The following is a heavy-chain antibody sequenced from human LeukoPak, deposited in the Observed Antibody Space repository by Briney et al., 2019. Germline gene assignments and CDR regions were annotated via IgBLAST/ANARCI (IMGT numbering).Heavy chain of an antibody. Sequence: GGSLRLSCAASGFTFSSYAMSWVRQAPGKGLEWVSSISSSSSYIYYADSVKGRFTISRDNAKNSLYLQMNSLRAEDTAVYYCAREGGDGYYFDYWGQGTLVTVSS. V-gene: IGHV3-21*01. D-gene: IGHD2-21*01. CDR3: AREGGDGYYFDY. CDR2: ISSSSSYI. CDR1: GFTFSSYA. J-gene: IGHJ4*02.